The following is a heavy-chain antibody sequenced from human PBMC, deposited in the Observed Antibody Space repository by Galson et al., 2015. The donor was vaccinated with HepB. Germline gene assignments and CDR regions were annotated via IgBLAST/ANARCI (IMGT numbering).Heavy chain of an antibody. J-gene: IGHJ4*02. Sequence: SLRLSCAASGFTFDDYGMSWVPQAPGKGLEWVSGINWNSYSTDYADSVKGRFTISRDNAKNSLYLQMNSLRAEDTALYYCARKGRGLLNLHYFDYWGQGTLVTVSS. V-gene: IGHV3-20*04. CDR2: INWNSYST. CDR1: GFTFDDYG. CDR3: ARKGRGLLNLHYFDY. D-gene: IGHD3-10*01.